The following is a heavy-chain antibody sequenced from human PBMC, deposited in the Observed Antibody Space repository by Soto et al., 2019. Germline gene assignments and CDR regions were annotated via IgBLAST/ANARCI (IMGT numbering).Heavy chain of an antibody. J-gene: IGHJ4*02. CDR2: IYYSGST. CDR1: GGSISSGGYY. Sequence: SETLSLTCTVSGGSISSGGYYWSWIRQHPGKGLEWIGYIYYSGSTYYNPSLKSRVTISVDTSKNQFSLKLSSVTAADTAVYYCERRYGGTLDYWGQGTLVTVSS. CDR3: ERRYGGTLDY. D-gene: IGHD4-17*01. V-gene: IGHV4-31*03.